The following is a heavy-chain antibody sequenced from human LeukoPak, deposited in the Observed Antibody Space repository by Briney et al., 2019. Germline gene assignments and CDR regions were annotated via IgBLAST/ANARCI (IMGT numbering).Heavy chain of an antibody. D-gene: IGHD3-22*01. CDR1: GYSFASHW. CDR2: IYPYDSDT. CDR3: ARRPYDSSAYFDY. J-gene: IGHJ4*02. V-gene: IGHV5-51*01. Sequence: GESLKISCKGSGYSFASHWIGWVRQMPGKGLEWMGTIYPYDSDTRHSPSFQGQVTISADKSISTAYLQWSSLKASDTAMYYCARRPYDSSAYFDYWGQGTLVTVSS.